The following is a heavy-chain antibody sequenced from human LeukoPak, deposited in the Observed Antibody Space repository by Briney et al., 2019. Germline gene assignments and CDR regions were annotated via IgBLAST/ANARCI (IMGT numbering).Heavy chain of an antibody. D-gene: IGHD3-3*01. CDR2: INSNNGDT. CDR1: GYSFTTYG. V-gene: IGHV1-18*01. Sequence: GASVKVSCKASGYSFTTYGISGVRQAPGQGLEWMGWINSNNGDTDYAGKVQGRVTMTTDTSTSTAYMELRSLRSDDTAVYYCARWRGFTGSIDENWFDPWGQGTLVTVSS. CDR3: ARWRGFTGSIDENWFDP. J-gene: IGHJ5*02.